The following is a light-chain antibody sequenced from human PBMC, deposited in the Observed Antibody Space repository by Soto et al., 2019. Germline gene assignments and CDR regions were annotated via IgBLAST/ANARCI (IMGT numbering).Light chain of an antibody. CDR2: VAS. J-gene: IGKJ1*01. V-gene: IGKV3-15*01. CDR1: QNVNSN. CDR3: QQYNNWPSWT. Sequence: EILMTQSPATLSVSPGERATLSCRASQNVNSNLAWYQQKPGQAPRLLIYVASTRATGIPARFSGSGSGTEFTLTISSLKSEDSAVYYCQQYNNWPSWTFGQGTKVEIK.